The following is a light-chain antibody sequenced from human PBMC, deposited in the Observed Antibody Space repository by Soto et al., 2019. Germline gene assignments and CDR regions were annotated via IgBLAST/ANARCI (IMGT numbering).Light chain of an antibody. V-gene: IGKV3-11*01. J-gene: IGKJ1*01. CDR2: DAS. Sequence: EIVLTQSPATLSLSPGERATLSCRASQSVSSYLAWYQQKPGQAPRLLIYDASNRATGIPARFSGSGSGTDFTLTISSLEPEDFAVYYCQQRSNGRRTFGQGTKVDIK. CDR1: QSVSSY. CDR3: QQRSNGRRT.